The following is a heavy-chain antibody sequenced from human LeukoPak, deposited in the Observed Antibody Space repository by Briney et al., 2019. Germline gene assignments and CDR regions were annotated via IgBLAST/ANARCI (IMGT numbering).Heavy chain of an antibody. CDR2: IYYSGST. J-gene: IGHJ4*02. V-gene: IGHV4-59*08. CDR1: GGSISSYY. D-gene: IGHD4-17*01. Sequence: SGTLSLTCTVSGGSISSYYWSWIRQPPGKGLEWIGYIYYSGSTNYNPSLKSRVTISVDTSKNLFSLKLSSVTAADTAVYYCVRRRAGSYGDYFDYWGQGTLVTVSS. CDR3: VRRRAGSYGDYFDY.